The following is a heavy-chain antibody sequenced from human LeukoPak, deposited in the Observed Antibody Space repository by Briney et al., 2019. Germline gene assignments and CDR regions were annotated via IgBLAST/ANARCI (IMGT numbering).Heavy chain of an antibody. D-gene: IGHD6-6*01. CDR3: ARPLSGYSSSMGY. CDR2: SSNTGTTI. J-gene: IGHJ4*02. CDR1: GFSFSIYE. V-gene: IGHV3-48*03. Sequence: PGGSLRLSCAASGFSFSIYEMNWVRQAPGRGLEWVSYSSNTGTTIYYADSVKGRFTISTNNAKNSLYLQMNSLRAKDTAVYYCARPLSGYSSSMGYWGQGTLVTVYS.